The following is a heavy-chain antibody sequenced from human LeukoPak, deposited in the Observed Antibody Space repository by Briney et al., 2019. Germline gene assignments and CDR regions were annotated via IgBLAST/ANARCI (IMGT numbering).Heavy chain of an antibody. CDR2: IWYDGSNK. CDR3: AKAGGSSSHYYYYCMDV. D-gene: IGHD6-6*01. CDR1: GFTFSSYG. J-gene: IGHJ6*03. V-gene: IGHV3-33*06. Sequence: GGSLRLSCAASGFTFSSYGMHWVRQAPGKGLEWVAVIWYDGSNKYYADSVKGRFTISRDNSKNTLYLQMNSLRAEDTAVYYCAKAGGSSSHYYYYCMDVWGKGTTVTVSS.